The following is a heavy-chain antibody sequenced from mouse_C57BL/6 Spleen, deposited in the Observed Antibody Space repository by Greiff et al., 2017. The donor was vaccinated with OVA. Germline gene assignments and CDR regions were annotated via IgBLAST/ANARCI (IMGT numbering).Heavy chain of an antibody. CDR2: FYPGSGSI. V-gene: IGHV1-62-2*01. D-gene: IGHD1-1*02. CDR1: GYTFTEYT. J-gene: IGHJ2*01. CDR3: ARHERGGHYFDY. Sequence: VKVVESGAELVKPGASVKLSCKASGYTFTEYTIHWVKQRSGQGLEWIGWFYPGSGSIKYNEKFKDKATLTADKSSSTVYMELSRLTSEDSAVYFCARHERGGHYFDYWGQGTTLTVSS.